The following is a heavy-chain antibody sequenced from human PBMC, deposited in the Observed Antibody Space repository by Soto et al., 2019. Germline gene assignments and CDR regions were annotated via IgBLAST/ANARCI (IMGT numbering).Heavy chain of an antibody. CDR2: IYPNDADT. D-gene: IGHD2-2*01. Sequence: EVRLAQSGGEVKKPGESLKISCKGSGYSFTYYWIAWVRQRPGKELEWMGLIYPNDADTRFNPSFQGQVTISADKSISTSYMQWTSLKTSDTAMYYCARVPSVVTPGNDYFCVDVWCQGTTVSVSS. CDR1: GYSFTYYW. J-gene: IGHJ6*02. CDR3: ARVPSVVTPGNDYFCVDV. V-gene: IGHV5-51*01.